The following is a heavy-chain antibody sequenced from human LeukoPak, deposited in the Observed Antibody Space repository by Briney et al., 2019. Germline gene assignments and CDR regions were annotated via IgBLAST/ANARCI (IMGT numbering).Heavy chain of an antibody. CDR2: ISAYNGNT. D-gene: IGHD5-12*01. J-gene: IGHJ4*02. V-gene: IGHV1-18*01. Sequence: ASVKVSCKASGYTFTSYGISWVRQAPGQGLEWMGWISAYNGNTNYAQKFQGRVTMTRDTSTSTVYMELSSLRSEDTAVYYCASGYSGYKGDYWGQGTLVTVSS. CDR3: ASGYSGYKGDY. CDR1: GYTFTSYG.